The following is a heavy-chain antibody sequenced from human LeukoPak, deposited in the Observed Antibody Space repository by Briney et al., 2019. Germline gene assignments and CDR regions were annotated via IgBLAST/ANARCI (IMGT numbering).Heavy chain of an antibody. CDR1: GGSISSGGYY. D-gene: IGHD4-17*01. J-gene: IGHJ3*02. Sequence: SETLSLTCTVSGGSISSGGYYWSWIRQHPGKGLEWIGYIYYSGSTYYNPSLKSRVTTSVDTSKNQFSLKLSSVTAADTAVYYCAATTYGDYGVAFDIWGQGTMVTVSS. CDR3: AATTYGDYGVAFDI. CDR2: IYYSGST. V-gene: IGHV4-31*03.